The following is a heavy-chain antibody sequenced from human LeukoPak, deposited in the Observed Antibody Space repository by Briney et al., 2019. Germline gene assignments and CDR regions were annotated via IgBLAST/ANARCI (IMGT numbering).Heavy chain of an antibody. Sequence: SETLSLTCTVSGGSISSGGYYWSWIRQHPGKGLGWIGYIYYSGSTYYNPSLKSRVTISVDTSKNQFSLKLSSVTAADTAVYYCAREPILAGYASEDYYFDYWGQGTLVTVSS. V-gene: IGHV4-31*03. CDR2: IYYSGST. CDR1: GGSISSGGYY. D-gene: IGHD3-9*01. CDR3: AREPILAGYASEDYYFDY. J-gene: IGHJ4*02.